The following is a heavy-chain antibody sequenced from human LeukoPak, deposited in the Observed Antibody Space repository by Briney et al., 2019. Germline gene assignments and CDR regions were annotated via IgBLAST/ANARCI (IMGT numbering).Heavy chain of an antibody. J-gene: IGHJ5*02. V-gene: IGHV4-38-2*01. Sequence: SETLSLTCAVSGYSISSGYYWGWIRPPPGKGLEWIGSIYHSGSTYYNPSLKSRVTISVDTSKNQFSLKLSSVTAADTAVYYCARRASGVDWFDPWGQGTLVTVSS. CDR2: IYHSGST. CDR3: ARRASGVDWFDP. CDR1: GYSISSGYY. D-gene: IGHD2-15*01.